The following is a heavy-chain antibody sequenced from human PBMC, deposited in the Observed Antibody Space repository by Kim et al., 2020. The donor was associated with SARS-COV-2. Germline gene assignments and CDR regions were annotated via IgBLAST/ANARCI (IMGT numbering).Heavy chain of an antibody. CDR2: IKQDGSEK. V-gene: IGHV3-7*04. Sequence: GGSLRLSCAGSGFTFSSYWMNWVRQAPGKGLEWVANIKQDGSEKYYVDSVKGRFTISRDNAKNSLYLQMNSLRAEDTAVYYCAGANGRYGGAFDIWGQGVMVTVSS. J-gene: IGHJ3*02. D-gene: IGHD1-26*01. CDR3: AGANGRYGGAFDI. CDR1: GFTFSSYW.